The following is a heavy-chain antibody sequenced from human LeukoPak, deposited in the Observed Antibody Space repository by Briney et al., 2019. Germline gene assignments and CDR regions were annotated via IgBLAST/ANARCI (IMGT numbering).Heavy chain of an antibody. CDR3: ARQMGVGVWTIDY. D-gene: IGHD3-16*01. V-gene: IGHV4-39*01. CDR1: GGSISTGNYW. Sequence: SETLSLTCDVSGGSISTGNYWWGWLRQPPGKRLEWIGIIFHTVNTHGNPSLRGRVSMSVDTSKNQFSLRLSAVTPADTAVYYCARQMGVGVWTIDYWGQGALVTVSS. J-gene: IGHJ4*02. CDR2: IFHTVNT.